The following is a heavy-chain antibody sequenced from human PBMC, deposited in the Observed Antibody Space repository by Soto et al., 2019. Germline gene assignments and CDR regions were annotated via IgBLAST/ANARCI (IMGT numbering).Heavy chain of an antibody. CDR3: ARETYSFNDY. CDR1: GFTFSGYW. V-gene: IGHV3-74*01. Sequence: GGSLRLSCAASGFTFSGYWVHWVRQAPGEGLVWVSRINPDGGSTNYADSVKGRFTISRDNAKNTLFLQMNGLRAEDTAVYYCARETYSFNDYWGRGTLVTVSS. J-gene: IGHJ4*02. CDR2: INPDGGST. D-gene: IGHD4-4*01.